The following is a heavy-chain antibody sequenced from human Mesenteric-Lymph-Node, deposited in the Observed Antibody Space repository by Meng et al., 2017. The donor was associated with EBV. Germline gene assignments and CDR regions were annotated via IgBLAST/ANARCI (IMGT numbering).Heavy chain of an antibody. CDR1: GGSVNSRSYY. D-gene: IGHD3-10*01. CDR3: ARGYGSGSYRYFDY. CDR2: IFSSGST. Sequence: QVQQQESGPVVVKPSETPAPTSPVSGGSVNSRSYYWSWIRQPSGKGLQWIGYIFSSGSTNYNPSFKSRVTISVDMSKNHFSLRLTSVTPADTAVYYCARGYGSGSYRYFDYWGQGTLVTVSS. J-gene: IGHJ4*02. V-gene: IGHV4-61*03.